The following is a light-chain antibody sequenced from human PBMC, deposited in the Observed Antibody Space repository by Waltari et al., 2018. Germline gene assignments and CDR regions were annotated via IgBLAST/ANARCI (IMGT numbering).Light chain of an antibody. Sequence: IVLTQSPGTLSLSPGERATLSCRASQRINKDYLAWYQQKPGQAPRIVXHGASSRATGIPDRFSGSGSGTDFTLTISRLEPEDFAVYYCQQYGNSPPWTFGPGTKVEMK. CDR1: QRINKDY. V-gene: IGKV3-20*01. CDR2: GAS. CDR3: QQYGNSPPWT. J-gene: IGKJ1*01.